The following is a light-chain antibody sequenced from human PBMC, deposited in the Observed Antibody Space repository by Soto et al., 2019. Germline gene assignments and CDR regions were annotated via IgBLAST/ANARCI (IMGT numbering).Light chain of an antibody. CDR2: EVS. CDR3: TSYSRSSTYVV. Sequence: QSVLTQPASVSGFPGQSITISCTGTSSDVGDYKYVCWYQQLPGRAPRLMIYEVSNRPSGVSNRFSGSKSGNTASLTISGLQAEDEGDDYCTSYSRSSTYVVFGGGTKLTFL. J-gene: IGLJ2*01. V-gene: IGLV2-14*01. CDR1: SSDVGDYKY.